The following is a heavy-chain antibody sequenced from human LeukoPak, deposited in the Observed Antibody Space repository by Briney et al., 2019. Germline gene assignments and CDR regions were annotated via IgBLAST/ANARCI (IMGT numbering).Heavy chain of an antibody. D-gene: IGHD3-3*01. J-gene: IGHJ3*02. CDR1: GGSISSGGYY. V-gene: IGHV4-31*03. CDR3: ARAPITIFGVVITRGAFDI. CDR2: IYYSGST. Sequence: PSETLSLTCTVSGGSISSGGYYWSWIRQHPGKGLEWIGYIYYSGSTYYHPSLKSRVTISVDTSKNQFSLKLSSVTAADTAVYYCARAPITIFGVVITRGAFDIWGQGTMVTVSS.